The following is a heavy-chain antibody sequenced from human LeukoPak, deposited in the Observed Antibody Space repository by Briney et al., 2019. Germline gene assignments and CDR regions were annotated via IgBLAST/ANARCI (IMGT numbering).Heavy chain of an antibody. CDR1: GFTFSSYS. V-gene: IGHV3-21*05. D-gene: IGHD2-21*02. CDR3: ASLSLGVTHMHHDY. J-gene: IGHJ4*02. CDR2: ISSSSSYI. Sequence: GGSLRLSCAASGFTFSSYSMNWVRQAPGKGLEWVSYISSSSSYIYYADSVKGRFTISRDNAKNSLYLQMNSLRAEDTAVYYCASLSLGVTHMHHDYWGQGTLVTVSS.